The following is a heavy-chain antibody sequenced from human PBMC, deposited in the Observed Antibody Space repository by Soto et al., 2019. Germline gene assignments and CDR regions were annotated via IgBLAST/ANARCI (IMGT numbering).Heavy chain of an antibody. J-gene: IGHJ6*02. V-gene: IGHV4-61*08. CDR2: IYYSGIT. CDR1: GDSVSSGDYY. Sequence: QVQLQESGPGLVKPSETLSLTCTVSGDSVSSGDYYWNWIRQPPGKGLQWIGYIYYSGITNYNPSLKSRVTISVDTSKNQFSLNLSSVTAADAAVYYCARAPWRGSAGSPRGRLTYYYGTDVWGQGTTVTVPS. CDR3: ARAPWRGSAGSPRGRLTYYYGTDV. D-gene: IGHD2-15*01.